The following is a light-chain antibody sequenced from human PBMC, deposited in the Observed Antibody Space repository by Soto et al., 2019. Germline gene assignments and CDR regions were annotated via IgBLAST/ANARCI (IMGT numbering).Light chain of an antibody. Sequence: DIQMTQSPSSLSASVGDRVTITCRASQSISSYLNWYQQKPGKAPKLLIYAASSLQSGVPSRFSGSGSGTDFTHTISSLQPVDFATYYCQQSYSTLRTFGQGTKVEIK. CDR3: QQSYSTLRT. V-gene: IGKV1-39*01. CDR2: AAS. J-gene: IGKJ1*01. CDR1: QSISSY.